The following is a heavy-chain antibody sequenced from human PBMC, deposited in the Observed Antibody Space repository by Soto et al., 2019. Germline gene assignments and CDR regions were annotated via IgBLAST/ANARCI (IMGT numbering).Heavy chain of an antibody. Sequence: PGGSLRLSCAASGFTFSNAWMSWVRQAPGKGLEWVGRIKSKTDGGTTDYAAPVKGRFTISRDDSKNTLYLQMNSLKTEDTAVYYCTTDSQVLRYFDWLQWKNDAFDIWGQGTMVTVSS. CDR1: GFTFSNAW. D-gene: IGHD3-9*01. CDR2: IKSKTDGGTT. V-gene: IGHV3-15*07. J-gene: IGHJ3*02. CDR3: TTDSQVLRYFDWLQWKNDAFDI.